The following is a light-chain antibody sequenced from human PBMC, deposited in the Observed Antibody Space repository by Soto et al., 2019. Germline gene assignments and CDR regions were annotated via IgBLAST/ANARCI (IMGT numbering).Light chain of an antibody. CDR2: EVS. V-gene: IGLV2-8*01. CDR1: SSDVGGYNY. Sequence: QSALTQPPSASGSPGQSVTISCTGTSSDVGGYNYVSWYQQHPGKAPKDMIYEVSKRPSGVPDRFSGSKSGNTASLTVSGLQAEDEADYYCSSYAGSNLVFGGGTKLTVL. CDR3: SSYAGSNLV. J-gene: IGLJ2*01.